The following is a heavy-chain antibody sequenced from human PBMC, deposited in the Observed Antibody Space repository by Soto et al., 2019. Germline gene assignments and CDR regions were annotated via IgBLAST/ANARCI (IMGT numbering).Heavy chain of an antibody. CDR2: IRRKANSYTT. CDR3: AMLGGWSGGSSGMDV. CDR1: GLIFSDYH. V-gene: IGHV3-72*01. J-gene: IGHJ6*02. D-gene: IGHD6-19*01. Sequence: EVQLVESGGGLVQPGGSLRLSCAASGLIFSDYHMDWVRQAPGKGLEWVGRIRRKANSYTTEYAASVKGRFTISRDDSKNSLYLKTNSLKSEDTGVYYCAMLGGWSGGSSGMDVWGPGPTVTVSS.